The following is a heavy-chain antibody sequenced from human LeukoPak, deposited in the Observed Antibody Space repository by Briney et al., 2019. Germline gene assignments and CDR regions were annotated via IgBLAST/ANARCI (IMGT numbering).Heavy chain of an antibody. CDR2: IRYDGSNK. Sequence: PGGTLRLSCAASGFTFSSYGMHWVRQAPGKGLEWVAFIRYDGSNKYYADSVKGRFTISRDNSKNTLYLQMNSLRAEDTAVYYCAKDGGIAVAGERGLNYFDYWGQGTLVTVSS. V-gene: IGHV3-30*02. CDR3: AKDGGIAVAGERGLNYFDY. J-gene: IGHJ4*02. CDR1: GFTFSSYG. D-gene: IGHD6-19*01.